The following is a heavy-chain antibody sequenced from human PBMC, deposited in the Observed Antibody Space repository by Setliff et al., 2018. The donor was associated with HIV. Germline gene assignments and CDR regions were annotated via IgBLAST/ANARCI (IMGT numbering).Heavy chain of an antibody. CDR2: INHSGST. CDR1: GGSFSGNY. CDR3: ATADYIYGRNIFDY. J-gene: IGHJ4*02. V-gene: IGHV4-34*01. Sequence: SETLSLTCAVYGGSFSGNYWSWIRQPPGKGLEWIGEINHSGSTNYNPSLNSRVTMSVDTSKNQFSLKLTSVTAADTAVYFCATADYIYGRNIFDYWGQGTLVTVSS. D-gene: IGHD5-18*01.